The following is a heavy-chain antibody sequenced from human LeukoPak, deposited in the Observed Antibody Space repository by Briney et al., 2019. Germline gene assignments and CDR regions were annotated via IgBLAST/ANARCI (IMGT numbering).Heavy chain of an antibody. J-gene: IGHJ4*02. CDR3: ATVGRGILTGPYYFDY. D-gene: IGHD3-9*01. V-gene: IGHV1-24*01. CDR2: FDPEDGET. Sequence: ASVKVSCKVSGYTLTELSMHWVRQAPGKGLEWMGGFDPEDGETIYAQKFQGRVTMTEDTSTDTAYMELSSLRSEDTAVYYCATVGRGILTGPYYFDYWGQGTLVTVSS. CDR1: GYTLTELS.